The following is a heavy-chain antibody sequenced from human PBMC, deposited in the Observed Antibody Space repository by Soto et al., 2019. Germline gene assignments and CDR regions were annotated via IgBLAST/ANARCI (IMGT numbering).Heavy chain of an antibody. CDR2: IYYSGST. J-gene: IGHJ6*02. V-gene: IGHV4-61*08. CDR3: ARVVSRSGWYYYYGMDV. Sequence: SETLSLTCTVSGGSISSGGYYWSWIRQHPGKGLEWIGYIYYSGSTNYNPSLKSRVTISVDTSKNQFSLKLSSVTAADTAVYYCARVVSRSGWYYYYGMDVWGQGTTVTVSS. CDR1: GGSISSGGYY. D-gene: IGHD6-19*01.